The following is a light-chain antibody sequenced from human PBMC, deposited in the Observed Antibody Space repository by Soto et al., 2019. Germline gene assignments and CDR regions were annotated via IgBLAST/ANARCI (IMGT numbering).Light chain of an antibody. Sequence: DIQMTQSPSSLSASVGDRVTITCRASRSISIYLNWYQQRPGKAPKLLIYAASSLQSGVPSRFSGSGSGTDFTLTISSLEPEDFAVYYCQQLTDWPPQWTFGQGTKVEIK. CDR1: RSISIY. CDR3: QQLTDWPPQWT. V-gene: IGKV1-39*01. CDR2: AAS. J-gene: IGKJ1*01.